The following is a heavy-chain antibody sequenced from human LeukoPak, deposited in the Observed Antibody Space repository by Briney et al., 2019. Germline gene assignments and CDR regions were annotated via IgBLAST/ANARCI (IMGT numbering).Heavy chain of an antibody. V-gene: IGHV3-23*01. D-gene: IGHD5-18*01. J-gene: IGHJ4*02. CDR1: GFTFSSYA. CDR3: AKHSGYSYGPMSHFDY. CDR2: ISGSGGST. Sequence: PGGSLRLSCPASGFTFSSYAMSWVRQAPGKGLEWVSAISGSGGSTYYADSVKGRFTISRDNSKNTLYLQMNSLRAEDTAVYYCAKHSGYSYGPMSHFDYWGQGTLVTVSS.